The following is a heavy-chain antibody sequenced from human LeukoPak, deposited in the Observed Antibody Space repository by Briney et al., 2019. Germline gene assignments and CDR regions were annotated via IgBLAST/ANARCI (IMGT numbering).Heavy chain of an antibody. CDR1: GFTFSSYA. CDR2: ISGSGGST. J-gene: IGHJ4*02. Sequence: PGGSLRLSCAASGFTFSSYAMSWVRQAPGKGLEWVSAISGSGGSTYYADSVKGRFTISRDNSKNTLYLQMNSLRAEDTAVYYCAKALGTMVRGAIHYYFDYWGQGTLVTVSS. V-gene: IGHV3-23*01. CDR3: AKALGTMVRGAIHYYFDY. D-gene: IGHD3-10*01.